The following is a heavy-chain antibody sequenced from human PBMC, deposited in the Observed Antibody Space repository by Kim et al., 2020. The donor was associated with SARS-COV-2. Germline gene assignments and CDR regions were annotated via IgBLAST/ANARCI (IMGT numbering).Heavy chain of an antibody. CDR2: IIPMLGKP. J-gene: IGHJ6*02. V-gene: IGHV1-69*13. CDR1: GCTFSHYA. Sequence: SVKVSCKASGCTFSHYAISWVRQAPGQGLDWMGCIIPMLGKPGYARKFQGRVTITADASMSTAYMELSSLRSEDTAVYFCASRCDTSWYYVMDGSG. CDR3: ASRCDTSWYYVMDG. D-gene: IGHD2-21*01.